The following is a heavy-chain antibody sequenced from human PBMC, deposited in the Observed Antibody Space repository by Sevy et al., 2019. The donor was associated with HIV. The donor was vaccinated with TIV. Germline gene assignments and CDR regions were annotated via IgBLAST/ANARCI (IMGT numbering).Heavy chain of an antibody. J-gene: IGHJ4*02. CDR1: GFCFSRYA. Sequence: GGSLRLSCAASGFCFSRYAMHWIGQAPGKGLEYVAVISYDKVNTYHSDSVKGRFTISRDNSKNTLYLQMNSLRPEDTAVYYCARDGGGDYFDYWGQGTLVTVSS. V-gene: IGHV3-30*04. CDR2: ISYDKVNT. CDR3: ARDGGGDYFDY. D-gene: IGHD3-16*01.